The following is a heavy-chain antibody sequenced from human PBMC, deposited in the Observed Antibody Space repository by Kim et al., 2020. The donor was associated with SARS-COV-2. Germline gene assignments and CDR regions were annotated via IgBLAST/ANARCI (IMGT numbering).Heavy chain of an antibody. CDR3: ARVSRGDSSWYWFDP. CDR2: ISSSIDYT. D-gene: IGHD6-13*01. CDR1: GFTFSDYY. V-gene: IGHV3-11*05. Sequence: GGSLRLSCAASGFTFSDYYMSWIRQAPGKGLEWISYISSSIDYTKYADSVKGRFTISRDNAKNSLYLQMNSLRVEDTAVHYCARVSRGDSSWYWFDPWGQGTLVIFSS. J-gene: IGHJ5*02.